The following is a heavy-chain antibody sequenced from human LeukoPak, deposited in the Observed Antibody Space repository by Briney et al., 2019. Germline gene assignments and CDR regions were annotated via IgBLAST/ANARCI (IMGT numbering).Heavy chain of an antibody. CDR3: ARGPLLQYFHH. V-gene: IGHV4-61*02. CDR1: GDSITSGTYS. Sequence: TLSLTCTVSGDSITSGTYSWSWIRQPAGKGLEWIGRIYATGSTKYNPSPQSRVTISLDTSKNHFSLNLSSMTAADTAVYYCARGPLLQYFHHCGQGALVTVSS. J-gene: IGHJ1*01. D-gene: IGHD3-10*01. CDR2: IYATGST.